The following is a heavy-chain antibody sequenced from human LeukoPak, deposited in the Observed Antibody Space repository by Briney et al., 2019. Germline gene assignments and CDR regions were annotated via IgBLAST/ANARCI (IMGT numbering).Heavy chain of an antibody. CDR3: STVHDYGDSY. Sequence: GRSLRLSCAPSGFTFRNAWMSGGRQAPGKGLEWVGRIRSKTDAGTTDYAAPGKGRFTVSRDESKTTLNLKMNSLRTDETAVYYCSTVHDYGDSYWGQGTLVTVSS. D-gene: IGHD4-17*01. J-gene: IGHJ4*02. V-gene: IGHV3-15*01. CDR1: GFTFRNAW. CDR2: IRSKTDAGTT.